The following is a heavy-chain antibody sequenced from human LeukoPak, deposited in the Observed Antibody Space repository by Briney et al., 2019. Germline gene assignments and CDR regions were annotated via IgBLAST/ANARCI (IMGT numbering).Heavy chain of an antibody. CDR2: IYTSGST. CDR3: ARGMAVNYFDP. J-gene: IGHJ5*02. Sequence: SETLSLTCTVSGGSISSYYWSWIRQPAGKGLEWIGHIYTSGSTNFNPSLKSRVTISVDTSNNHFSLKLNSVTAADTAVYYCARGMAVNYFDPWGQGTLVTVSS. D-gene: IGHD5-24*01. V-gene: IGHV4-4*07. CDR1: GGSISSYY.